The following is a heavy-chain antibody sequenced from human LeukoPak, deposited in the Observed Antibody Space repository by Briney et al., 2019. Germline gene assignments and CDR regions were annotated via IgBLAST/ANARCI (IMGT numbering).Heavy chain of an antibody. V-gene: IGHV3-23*01. J-gene: IGHJ5*02. CDR1: GFTFSNCA. Sequence: GGSLRLSCAAPGFTFSNCAMSWVRQAPGKGLEWVSAISGSGDSTYYADSVKGRFTISRDYSKNTLYLQVNSLRVEDMAVCYCAGYCIGTNCPPGSRFDPWGQGTLVTVSS. D-gene: IGHD2-15*01. CDR3: AGYCIGTNCPPGSRFDP. CDR2: ISGSGDST.